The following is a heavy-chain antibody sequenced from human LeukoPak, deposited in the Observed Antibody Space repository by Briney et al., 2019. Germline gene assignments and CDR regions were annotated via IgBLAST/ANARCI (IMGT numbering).Heavy chain of an antibody. V-gene: IGHV4-34*01. Sequence: SETLSLTCAVSGVSFYDYYWAWVRQTPGKGLEWIGEINHSGYTNDNPSLKSRVTLSIDTSRKRFSLNLRSVTVADAGIYFCTRMTTGHDYWGQGTLVTVSS. CDR1: GVSFYDYY. J-gene: IGHJ4*02. CDR3: TRMTTGHDY. D-gene: IGHD4-17*01. CDR2: INHSGYT.